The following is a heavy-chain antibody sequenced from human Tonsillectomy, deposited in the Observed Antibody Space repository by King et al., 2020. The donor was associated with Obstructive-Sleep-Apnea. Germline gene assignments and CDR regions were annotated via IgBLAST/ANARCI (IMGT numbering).Heavy chain of an antibody. V-gene: IGHV4-59*01. CDR2: IYYRWST. J-gene: IGHJ6*02. CDR1: GGSISSYY. CDR3: ARVAEDSSDYCGMDV. Sequence: QLQESGPGLVKPSETLSLTCTVSGGSISSYYWSWIRQPPGKGLEWIGYIYYRWSTNYNPSLKIRVTISGDTSKNQFSLKLRSVTAADTAVYYCARVAEDSSDYCGMDVWGQGTTVTVSS. D-gene: IGHD3-22*01.